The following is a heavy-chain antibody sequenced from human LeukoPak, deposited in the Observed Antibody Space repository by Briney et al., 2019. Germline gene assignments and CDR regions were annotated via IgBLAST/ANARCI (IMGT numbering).Heavy chain of an antibody. V-gene: IGHV4-39*01. CDR1: GDSISSSSYY. Sequence: SETLSLTCTVSGDSISSSSYYWGWIRQPPGKGLEWIGSIYHSGSTHYNPSLKSRLTIFVDTSKNQFSLKVNSVTAADTAVYYCARNGTVTVSGTKFNYFDYWGKGTLVTVSS. CDR3: ARNGTVTVSGTKFNYFDY. J-gene: IGHJ4*02. D-gene: IGHD4-17*01. CDR2: IYHSGST.